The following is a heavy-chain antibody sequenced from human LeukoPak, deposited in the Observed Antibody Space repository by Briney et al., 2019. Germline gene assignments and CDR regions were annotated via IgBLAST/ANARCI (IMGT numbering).Heavy chain of an antibody. CDR1: GFTFRDYY. D-gene: IGHD5-24*01. V-gene: IGHV3-11*01. Sequence: GGSLRLPCAASGFTFRDYYMSWIRQAPGKGLEWVSYISSSGSSIYYADSVKGRFTISRDNAKNSLYLQMNSLRAEDTAVYYCARENGYNDYFDYWGQGTLVTVSS. J-gene: IGHJ4*02. CDR3: ARENGYNDYFDY. CDR2: ISSSGSSI.